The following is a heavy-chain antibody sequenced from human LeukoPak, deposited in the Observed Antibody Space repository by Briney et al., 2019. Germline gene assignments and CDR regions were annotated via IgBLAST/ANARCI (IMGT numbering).Heavy chain of an antibody. CDR3: AKGYYDFWSGYYMPGGMDV. CDR1: GFTLSSYG. D-gene: IGHD3-3*01. J-gene: IGHJ6*02. Sequence: PGRSLRLSCAASGFTLSSYGMQCVSQAPGRGPEWVALISYDGSNKYYADSVKGRFTSYRDNSKNTLYLQMNSLRAEDTAVYYCAKGYYDFWSGYYMPGGMDVWGQGTTVTVSS. CDR2: ISYDGSNK. V-gene: IGHV3-30*18.